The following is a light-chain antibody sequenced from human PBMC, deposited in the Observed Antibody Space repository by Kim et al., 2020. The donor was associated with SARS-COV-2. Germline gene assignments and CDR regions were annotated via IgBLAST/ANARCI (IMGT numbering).Light chain of an antibody. CDR1: NIGSKS. V-gene: IGLV3-21*04. CDR3: QVWDSSSDHPL. J-gene: IGLJ1*01. CDR2: YDS. Sequence: APGKTARITCGGNNIGSKSVHLYQQKPGQAPVLVIYYDSDRPSGIPERFSGSNSGNTATLTISRVEAGDEADYYCQVWDSSSDHPLFGTGTKVTVL.